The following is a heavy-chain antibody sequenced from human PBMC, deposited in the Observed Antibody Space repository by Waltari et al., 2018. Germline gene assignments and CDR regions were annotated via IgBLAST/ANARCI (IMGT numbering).Heavy chain of an antibody. D-gene: IGHD2-15*01. V-gene: IGHV4-39*01. CDR2: MYYSGST. CDR1: GDSISSSSYH. J-gene: IGHJ4*02. Sequence: QLQLQESGPGLVKASETLSLTCTVSGDSISSSSYHWGWVGQPPGKGLEWIGNMYYSGSTYYNPSLKSRVTISGDTSKSQFSLKLSSVTAADTSMYYCVRHARTTSGGKHFDHWGQGMLVTVSP. CDR3: VRHARTTSGGKHFDH.